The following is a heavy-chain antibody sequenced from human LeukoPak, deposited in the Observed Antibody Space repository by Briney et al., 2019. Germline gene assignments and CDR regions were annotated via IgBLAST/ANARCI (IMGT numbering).Heavy chain of an antibody. CDR2: INPSGGST. V-gene: IGHV1-46*01. Sequence: GASVKVSCKASGYTFTSYYMHWVRQAPGQGLEWMGIINPSGGSTSYAQKFQGRVTMTRDMSTSTVYMELSSLRSEDTAVYYCARGKVGYYDSSGYYEEAYFDYWGQGTLVTASS. CDR3: ARGKVGYYDSSGYYEEAYFDY. J-gene: IGHJ4*02. D-gene: IGHD3-22*01. CDR1: GYTFTSYY.